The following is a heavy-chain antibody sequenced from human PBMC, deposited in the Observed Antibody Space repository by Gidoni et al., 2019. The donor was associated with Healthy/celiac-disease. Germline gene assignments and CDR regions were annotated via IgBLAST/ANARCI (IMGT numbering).Heavy chain of an antibody. Sequence: QLQLQESGPGLVKPSETLSLTFTVSGGSISSSSYYWGWIRQPPGKGLEWIGSIYYSGSTYYNPSLKSRVTISVDTSKNQFSLKLSSVTAADTAVYYCARDAKYSSSSGADYWGQGTLVTVSS. J-gene: IGHJ4*02. D-gene: IGHD6-6*01. V-gene: IGHV4-39*07. CDR2: IYYSGST. CDR3: ARDAKYSSSSGADY. CDR1: GGSISSSSYY.